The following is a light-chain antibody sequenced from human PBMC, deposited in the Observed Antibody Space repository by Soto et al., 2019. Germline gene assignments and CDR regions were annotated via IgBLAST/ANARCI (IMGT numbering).Light chain of an antibody. J-gene: IGKJ1*01. CDR2: GAS. CDR3: QQYNNWPRT. Sequence: EVVMTQSPDTLSVSPGEXATLSCKASQSVSSNLAWYQQKLGQAPRLLIYGASTRATGISARIRGSGSGTEFTLTISSLQSEDFAIYYCQQYNNWPRTFGQGTKVDIK. V-gene: IGKV3-15*01. CDR1: QSVSSN.